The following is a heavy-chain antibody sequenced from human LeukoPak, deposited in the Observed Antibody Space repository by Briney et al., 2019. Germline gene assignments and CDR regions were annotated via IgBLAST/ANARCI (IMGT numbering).Heavy chain of an antibody. Sequence: GASVKVSCKASGYTFTSYYMHWVRQAPGRGLEWMGIINPSGGSTSYAQKLQGRVTITRDTSASTAYMELSSLRSEDTAVYYCARDRGGAGDFDYWGQGTLVTVSS. CDR2: INPSGGST. D-gene: IGHD3-16*01. J-gene: IGHJ4*02. V-gene: IGHV1-46*01. CDR1: GYTFTSYY. CDR3: ARDRGGAGDFDY.